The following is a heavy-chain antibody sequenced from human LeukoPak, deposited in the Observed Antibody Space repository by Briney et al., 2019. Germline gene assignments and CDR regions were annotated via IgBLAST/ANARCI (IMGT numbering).Heavy chain of an antibody. Sequence: GGSLRLSCAVSGFTVSRQFMSWVRRVPGKGLEWVATIYSVGSTYYAASVRGRFTISRTNSNNTLDLEMNSLRPDDTAVYFCTRAVGHAGGFFDSWGQGVLITVSS. CDR3: TRAVGHAGGFFDS. CDR2: IYSVGST. J-gene: IGHJ4*02. D-gene: IGHD3-16*01. CDR1: GFTVSRQF. V-gene: IGHV3-53*04.